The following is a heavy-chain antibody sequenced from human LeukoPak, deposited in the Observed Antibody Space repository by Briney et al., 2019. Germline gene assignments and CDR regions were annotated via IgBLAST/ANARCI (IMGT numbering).Heavy chain of an antibody. D-gene: IGHD5-18*01. CDR3: ATDSSSRIQLWTPLKY. CDR1: GFTFGSYA. V-gene: IGHV3-30*03. Sequence: PGGSLRLSCAASGFTFGSYAMNWVRQAPGKGLEWVAVISSDGSNKFYVDPVKGRFTISRDNPKNTLYLQMNSLRPEGTAVYYCATDSSSRIQLWTPLKYWGQGTLVTVSS. J-gene: IGHJ4*02. CDR2: ISSDGSNK.